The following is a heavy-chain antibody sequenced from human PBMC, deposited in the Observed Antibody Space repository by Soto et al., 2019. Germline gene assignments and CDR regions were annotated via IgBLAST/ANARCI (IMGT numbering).Heavy chain of an antibody. Sequence: GGSLRLSCAASGFTFSSYWMHWVRQAPGKGLVWVSRMNEDGGTTDYADSVKGRFTISRDNAKNTLYLQMNSLRVEDTAVYYCASDLSGRADVWGHGTTATVTS. CDR1: GFTFSSYW. CDR2: MNEDGGTT. D-gene: IGHD3-10*01. CDR3: ASDLSGRADV. J-gene: IGHJ6*02. V-gene: IGHV3-74*01.